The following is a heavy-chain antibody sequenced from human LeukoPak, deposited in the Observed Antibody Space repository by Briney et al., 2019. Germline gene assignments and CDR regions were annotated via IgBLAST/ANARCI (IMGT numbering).Heavy chain of an antibody. CDR2: IKSDGSST. V-gene: IGHV3-74*01. J-gene: IGHJ6*03. Sequence: GGSLRLSCAASGFIFSDYWMHWVRQGPGKGLVWVSRIKSDGSSTSYAESVKGRFTISRDNAKNTVYVHMNSLRDEDTAVYYCARDRGIVVVPAAIEDYYYMDVWGKGTTVTVSS. D-gene: IGHD2-2*02. CDR3: ARDRGIVVVPAAIEDYYYMDV. CDR1: GFIFSDYW.